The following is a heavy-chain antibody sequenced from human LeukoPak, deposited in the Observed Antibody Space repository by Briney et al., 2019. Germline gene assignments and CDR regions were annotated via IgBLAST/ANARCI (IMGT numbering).Heavy chain of an antibody. CDR1: GGSISSGSYY. V-gene: IGHV4-61*02. CDR2: IYTSGST. Sequence: PSQTLSLTCTVSGGSISSGSYYLSWIRHPAGKGLEWIGRIYTSGSTNYNPSLKSRVTISVDTSKNQFSLKLSSVTAADTAVYYCASLYRAGYYMDVWGKGTTVTVSS. J-gene: IGHJ6*03. D-gene: IGHD6-19*01. CDR3: ASLYRAGYYMDV.